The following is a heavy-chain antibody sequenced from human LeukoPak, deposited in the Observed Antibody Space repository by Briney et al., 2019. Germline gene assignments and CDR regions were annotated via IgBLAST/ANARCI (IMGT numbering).Heavy chain of an antibody. J-gene: IGHJ5*02. CDR3: AKGRFGVTTRREQNWFDP. V-gene: IGHV3-23*01. CDR1: GFTFSSYA. CDR2: ISGSGGST. D-gene: IGHD3-16*01. Sequence: GGSLRLSCAASGFTFSSYAMSWVRQAPGKGLEWVSAISGSGGSTYYADSVKGRFTISRDNSKNTLYLQMNSLRAEDTAVYYCAKGRFGVTTRREQNWFDPWGQGTLVTVSS.